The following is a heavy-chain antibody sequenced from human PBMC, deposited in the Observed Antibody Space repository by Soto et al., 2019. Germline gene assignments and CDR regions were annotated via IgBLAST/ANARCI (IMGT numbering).Heavy chain of an antibody. CDR2: VNHGGST. D-gene: IGHD3-3*01. Sequence: QVQLQQWGAGLLKPSETLSLTCPVNGGSFSDYYWTWIRQPPGKGLEWIGEVNHGGSTHYNPSLKSPVSIPLDPSKKQFSLNRTLVTAAATAVYYCAREWWSGSLIGGSLGGEGTLVTVSS. CDR1: GGSFSDYY. V-gene: IGHV4-34*01. CDR3: AREWWSGSLIGGSL. J-gene: IGHJ4*02.